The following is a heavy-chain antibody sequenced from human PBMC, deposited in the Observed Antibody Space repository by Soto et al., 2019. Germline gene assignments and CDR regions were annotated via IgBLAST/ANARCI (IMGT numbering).Heavy chain of an antibody. CDR3: AIPTYDSSTYYLDY. D-gene: IGHD3-22*01. CDR1: GASISGGDYY. CDR2: IYYTGNT. J-gene: IGHJ4*02. Sequence: QVQLQESGPGLVKPSQTLSLTCTVSGASISGGDYYWTWIRQPPGKGLEWIGSIYYTGNTYSNPSLESRLSISVDPSNNQFALRLTSVTAPDTAIYYCAIPTYDSSTYYLDYWGQGTLVTVSS. V-gene: IGHV4-30-4*01.